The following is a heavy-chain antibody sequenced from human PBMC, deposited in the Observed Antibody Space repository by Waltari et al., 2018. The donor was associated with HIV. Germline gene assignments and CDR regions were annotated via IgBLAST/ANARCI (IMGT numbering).Heavy chain of an antibody. CDR2: MNPNSGNT. CDR3: ASKVLGYCSSTSCFFDY. D-gene: IGHD2-2*01. Sequence: VRQATGQGLEWMGWMNPNSGNTGYAQKFQGRVTMTRNTSISTAYMELSSLRSEDTAVYYCASKVLGYCSSTSCFFDYWGQGTLVTVSS. J-gene: IGHJ4*02. V-gene: IGHV1-8*01.